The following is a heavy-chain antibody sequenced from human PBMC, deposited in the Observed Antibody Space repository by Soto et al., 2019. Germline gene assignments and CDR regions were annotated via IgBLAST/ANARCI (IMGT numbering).Heavy chain of an antibody. V-gene: IGHV3-48*03. J-gene: IGHJ6*02. CDR3: ARIRRTFDLPGLDV. CDR2: IGKSGRSV. CDR1: CLTFMSYA. Sequence: LRLCCVDSCLTFMSYAMAFVRQAAGKGLEWVSAIGKSGRSVYNADSVKGRFTISRDDARNTVLLQMNSLRVEDTAVYYCARIRRTFDLPGLDVWGQGTTVTVSS.